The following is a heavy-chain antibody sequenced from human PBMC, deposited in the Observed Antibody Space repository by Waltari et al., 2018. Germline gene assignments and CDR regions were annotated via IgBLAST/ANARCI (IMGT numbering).Heavy chain of an antibody. Sequence: QVQLVQSGAEVKKPGSSVKVSCKASGGTFSSYAISWVRQDPGQGLEWMGGIIPIFGTANYAQKFQGRVTITTDESTSTAYMELSSLRSEDTAVYYCARADSGYDLPYYYYGMDVWGQGTTVTVSS. J-gene: IGHJ6*02. V-gene: IGHV1-69*05. CDR3: ARADSGYDLPYYYYGMDV. CDR2: IIPIFGTA. D-gene: IGHD5-12*01. CDR1: GGTFSSYA.